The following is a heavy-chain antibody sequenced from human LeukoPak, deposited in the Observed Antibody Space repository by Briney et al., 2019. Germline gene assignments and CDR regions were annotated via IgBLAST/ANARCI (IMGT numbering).Heavy chain of an antibody. J-gene: IGHJ4*02. D-gene: IGHD2-2*01. CDR2: IYHSGST. V-gene: IGHV4-39*07. Sequence: SETLSLTCTVSGGSISSGDYYWGWIRQPPGKGLEWIGSIYHSGSTYYNPSLKSRVTISVDTSKNQFSLKLSSVTAADTAVYYCARLQPDIVVVPAAGDYWGQGTLVTVSS. CDR3: ARLQPDIVVVPAAGDY. CDR1: GGSISSGDYY.